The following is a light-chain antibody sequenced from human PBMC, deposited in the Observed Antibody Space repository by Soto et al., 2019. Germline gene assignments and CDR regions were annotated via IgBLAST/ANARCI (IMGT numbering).Light chain of an antibody. Sequence: QSVLTQPASVSGSPGQSIAISCTGTSSAVGSYNSVSWYQQHPGKAPKLMIYEGSKRPSGVSDRFSGSKSGNTASLTISGLQAEDEADNYSCSVAGNTYVFGTGAKVTVL. CDR2: EGS. CDR1: SSAVGSYNS. CDR3: CSVAGNTYV. J-gene: IGLJ1*01. V-gene: IGLV2-23*01.